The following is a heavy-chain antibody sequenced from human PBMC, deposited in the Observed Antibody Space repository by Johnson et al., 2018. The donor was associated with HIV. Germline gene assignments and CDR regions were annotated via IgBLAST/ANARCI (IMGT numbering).Heavy chain of an antibody. CDR2: ISYDGSYK. J-gene: IGHJ3*02. D-gene: IGHD3-22*01. CDR3: AREGITMIVVVIKGAFDI. CDR1: GFTFSSYA. Sequence: QVQLVESGGGVVQPGRSLRLSCAASGFTFSSYAMHWVRQAPGTGLEWVAVISYDGSYKYYADSVKGRFTISRDNSKNTLYLQMNSLSAEDTAVYYCAREGITMIVVVIKGAFDIWGQGTMVTVSS. V-gene: IGHV3-30-3*01.